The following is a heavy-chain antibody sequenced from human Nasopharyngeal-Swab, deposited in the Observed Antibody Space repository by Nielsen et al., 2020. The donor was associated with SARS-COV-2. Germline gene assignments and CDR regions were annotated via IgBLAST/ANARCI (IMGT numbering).Heavy chain of an antibody. Sequence: RQAPGKGLEWNGYIYYSGSTNYNPSLKSRVTISVDTSKNQFSLKLSSVTAADTAVYYCARGGPGLELFSRFDPWGQGTLVTVSS. V-gene: IGHV4-59*01. CDR2: IYYSGST. CDR3: ARGGPGLELFSRFDP. D-gene: IGHD1-7*01. J-gene: IGHJ5*02.